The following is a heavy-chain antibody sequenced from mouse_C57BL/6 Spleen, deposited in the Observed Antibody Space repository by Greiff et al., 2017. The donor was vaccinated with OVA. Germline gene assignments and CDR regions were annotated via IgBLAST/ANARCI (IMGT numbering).Heavy chain of an antibody. D-gene: IGHD1-1*01. V-gene: IGHV5-9-1*02. Sequence: EVKLVESGEGLVKPGGSLKLSCAASGFTFSSYAMSWVRQTPEKRLEWVAYISSGGDYIYYADTVKGRFTISRDNARNTLYLQMSSLKSEDTAMYYCTRAPIYYYGSKYYFDYWGQGTTLTVSS. J-gene: IGHJ2*01. CDR1: GFTFSSYA. CDR3: TRAPIYYYGSKYYFDY. CDR2: ISSGGDYI.